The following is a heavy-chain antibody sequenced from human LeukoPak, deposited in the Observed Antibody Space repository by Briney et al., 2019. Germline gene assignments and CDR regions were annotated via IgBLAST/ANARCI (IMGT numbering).Heavy chain of an antibody. Sequence: PSQTLSLTCTVSGDSISSGDYYWNWIRQSAGKRLEWIGRISTSGTPNYNPSFRGRLTISIDTSKNQFSLNLRSVTAAETGIYYCARGPYWGQGTLVTVSS. J-gene: IGHJ4*02. CDR1: GDSISSGDYY. CDR3: ARGPY. V-gene: IGHV4-61*02. CDR2: ISTSGTP.